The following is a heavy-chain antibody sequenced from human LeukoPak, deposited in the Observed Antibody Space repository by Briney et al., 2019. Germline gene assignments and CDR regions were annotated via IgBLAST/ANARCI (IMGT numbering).Heavy chain of an antibody. V-gene: IGHV3-23*01. D-gene: IGHD1-1*01. J-gene: IGHJ4*02. CDR2: ISGSDGTT. Sequence: PGGSLRLSCAASGFTFSSNAMSWVRQAPGKGLEWVSSISGSDGTTYYADSVKGRFTISRDNSKYTLSLQMNSLRTEDTAVYYCAKVDNWKYGHHDFWGQGTLVTVSS. CDR1: GFTFSSNA. CDR3: AKVDNWKYGHHDF.